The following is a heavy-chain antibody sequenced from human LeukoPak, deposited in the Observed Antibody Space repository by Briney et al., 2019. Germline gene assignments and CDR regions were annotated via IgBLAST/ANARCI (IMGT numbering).Heavy chain of an antibody. CDR2: IHYSGST. J-gene: IGHJ3*02. D-gene: IGHD2-2*01. Sequence: SGTLSLTCTVSGGSISSYYWSWIRQPPGKGLEWIGYIHYSGSTNYSPCLKSRVTISVDTSKNQFSLKLSSVTAADTAVYYCAREGGGCSFTSCYAGWGAFDIWGQGTMVTVSS. CDR1: GGSISSYY. V-gene: IGHV4-59*01. CDR3: AREGGGCSFTSCYAGWGAFDI.